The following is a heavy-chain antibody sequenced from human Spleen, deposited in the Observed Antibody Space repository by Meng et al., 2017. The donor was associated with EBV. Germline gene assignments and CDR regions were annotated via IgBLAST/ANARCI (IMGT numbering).Heavy chain of an antibody. V-gene: IGHV4-30-2*01. CDR3: ARDSHGYYFFDF. Sequence: HEFGSGLAYSSPTLSLACTFSGDAICSGAYSGGWVRQPPGKGLEWIGYIFHTGRTYYTASLKSRVTISVDRSKHQFSLKLTSVTPADTAVYYCARDSHGYYFFDFWGPGTLVTVSS. J-gene: IGHJ4*02. D-gene: IGHD3-22*01. CDR1: GDAICSGAYS. CDR2: IFHTGRT.